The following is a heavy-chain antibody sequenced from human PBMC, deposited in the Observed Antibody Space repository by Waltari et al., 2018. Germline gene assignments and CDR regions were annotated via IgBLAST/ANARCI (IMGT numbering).Heavy chain of an antibody. CDR1: GYTFSDNG. CDR2: VSAYMGSK. D-gene: IGHD1-1*01. CDR3: ARSGNAWNGKFDL. J-gene: IGHJ5*02. Sequence: VQLVQSGGEVKKPGASVKVSCKASGYTFSDNGIAWVRQAPGQGLEWMGWVSAYMGSKSYGQNFSGRLTMTTDTATSIADMELTSLTSDDTAVYYCARSGNAWNGKFDLWGQGTLVTVSS. V-gene: IGHV1-18*01.